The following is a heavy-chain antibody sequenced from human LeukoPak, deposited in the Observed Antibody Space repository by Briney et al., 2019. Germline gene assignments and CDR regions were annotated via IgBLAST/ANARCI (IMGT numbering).Heavy chain of an antibody. D-gene: IGHD2-15*01. CDR1: GFTFSSYA. V-gene: IGHV3-23*01. Sequence: GGSLRLSCAASGFTFSSYAMGWVRQAPGKGLEWVSAISGSGGGTYYADSVKGRFTISRDNSKNTLYLQMNSLRSEDTAVYFCAKRGVVIRAVLVVGFHKEAYYFDSWGQGALVTVSS. CDR2: ISGSGGGT. J-gene: IGHJ4*02. CDR3: AKRGVVIRAVLVVGFHKEAYYFDS.